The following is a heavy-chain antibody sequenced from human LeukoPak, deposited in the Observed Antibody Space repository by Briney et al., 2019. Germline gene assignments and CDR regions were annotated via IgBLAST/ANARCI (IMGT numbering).Heavy chain of an antibody. V-gene: IGHV3-74*01. Sequence: PGGSLRLSCAVSGFTFSSYWMHWVRQAPGKGLVWVSRINSDGSSTSYADSVKGRFTISRDNAKNTLYLQINSLRAEDTAVYYCARGNDGSGCEDYWGQGTLVTVSS. CDR2: INSDGSST. J-gene: IGHJ4*02. D-gene: IGHD6-19*01. CDR3: ARGNDGSGCEDY. CDR1: GFTFSSYW.